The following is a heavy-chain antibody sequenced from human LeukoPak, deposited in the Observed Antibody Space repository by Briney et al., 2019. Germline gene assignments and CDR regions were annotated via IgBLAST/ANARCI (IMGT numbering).Heavy chain of an antibody. V-gene: IGHV3-7*04. CDR3: VRDYCSGGTCYDGY. CDR1: GFTFSRYW. D-gene: IGHD2-15*01. CDR2: IKQDGSEK. J-gene: IGHJ4*02. Sequence: GGSLRLSCAASGFTFSRYWMSWVRQGPGKGLEWVANIKQDGSEKYYVDSVKGRFTIPRDNAKDSLYLQMNSLRAEDTAVYYCVRDYCSGGTCYDGYWGQGTLVTVSS.